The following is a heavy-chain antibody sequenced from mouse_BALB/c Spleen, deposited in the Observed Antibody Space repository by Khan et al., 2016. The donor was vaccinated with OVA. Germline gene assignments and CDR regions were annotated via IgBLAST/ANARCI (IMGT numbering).Heavy chain of an antibody. CDR3: ARSNYYGGSLYAMDY. CDR1: GYTFTNYW. V-gene: IGHV1S41*01. Sequence: DLVKPGASVKLSCKASGYTFTNYWIYWIKQRPGEGLEWIGRLGPGSGSTYYNEMFKGKATLTVDTSSSTAYIQLSSLSSEDSAVYFCARSNYYGGSLYAMDYWGQGTSVTVSS. J-gene: IGHJ4*01. CDR2: LGPGSGST. D-gene: IGHD1-1*01.